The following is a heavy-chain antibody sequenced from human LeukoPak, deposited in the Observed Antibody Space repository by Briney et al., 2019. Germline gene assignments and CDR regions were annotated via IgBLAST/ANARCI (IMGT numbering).Heavy chain of an antibody. CDR3: ARHKSANDWFDP. V-gene: IGHV4-34*01. Sequence: SETLSLTCAVYGGSFSGYYWSWIRQPPGKGLELIGIINYSGTTYFNRSLRSRVTIPVDTSKNQFSLHLSSVTAADTAMYYCARHKSANDWFDPWGQGTLVTVSS. J-gene: IGHJ5*02. CDR2: INYSGTT. CDR1: GGSFSGYY.